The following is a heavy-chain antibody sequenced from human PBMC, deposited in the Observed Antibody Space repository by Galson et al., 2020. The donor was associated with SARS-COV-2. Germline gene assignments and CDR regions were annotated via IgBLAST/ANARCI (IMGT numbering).Heavy chain of an antibody. CDR1: GDSISTYS. CDR2: ISYSGGT. D-gene: IGHD3-10*01. Sequence: ASETLSLTCTVSGDSISTYSWSWIRQPPEKGLEWIGYISYSGGTTYSPSLKGRVTMTLDTSKTHFSLKLSSVTAADTAVYYCARVVTMVRGVRYFYLWGRGTLLTVSS. J-gene: IGHJ2*01. V-gene: IGHV4-59*01. CDR3: ARVVTMVRGVRYFYL.